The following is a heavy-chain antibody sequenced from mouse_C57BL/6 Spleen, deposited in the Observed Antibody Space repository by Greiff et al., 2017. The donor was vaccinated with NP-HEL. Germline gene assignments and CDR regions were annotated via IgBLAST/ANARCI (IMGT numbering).Heavy chain of an antibody. CDR1: GYTFTSYW. V-gene: IGHV1-55*01. Sequence: QVQLQQPGAELVKPGASVKMSCKASGYTFTSYWITWVKQRPGQGLEWIGDIYPGSGSINSNEKFKSKATLTVDTSSSTAYMQLRSLTSEDSAVYYCARGLLSYYYAMDYWGQGTSVTVSS. D-gene: IGHD6-2*01. J-gene: IGHJ4*01. CDR3: ARGLLSYYYAMDY. CDR2: IYPGSGSI.